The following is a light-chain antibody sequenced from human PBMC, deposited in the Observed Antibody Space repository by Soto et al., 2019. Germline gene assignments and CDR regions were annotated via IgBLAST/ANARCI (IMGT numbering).Light chain of an antibody. Sequence: DVVMTQSPLSLPVTPGEPASISCRSSQSLLYSDGYNYLDWYLQKPGQSPQLLIYEVSNRFSGVSDRFSGSGSGTDFTLKISRVEAEDVGVYYCMQFTHWPWTFGQGTKVDIK. J-gene: IGKJ1*01. CDR3: MQFTHWPWT. CDR2: EVS. CDR1: QSLLYSDGYNY. V-gene: IGKV2D-29*02.